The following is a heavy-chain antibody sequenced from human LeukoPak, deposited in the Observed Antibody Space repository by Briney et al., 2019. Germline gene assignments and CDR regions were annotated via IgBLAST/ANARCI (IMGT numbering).Heavy chain of an antibody. V-gene: IGHV1-8*01. CDR1: GYTFTSYD. CDR2: MNPNSGNT. Sequence: ASVKVSCKASGYTFTSYDINWVRQATGQGLEWIGWMNPNSGNTGYAQKFQGRVTMTRNTSISTAYMELSSLRSEDTAVYYCARGRGWFGELLEATNDYWGQGTLVTVSS. D-gene: IGHD3-10*01. CDR3: ARGRGWFGELLEATNDY. J-gene: IGHJ4*02.